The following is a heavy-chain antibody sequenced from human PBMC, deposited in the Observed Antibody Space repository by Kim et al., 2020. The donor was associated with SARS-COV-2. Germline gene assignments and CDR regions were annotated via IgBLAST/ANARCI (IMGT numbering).Heavy chain of an antibody. Sequence: SETLSLTCAVYGGSFSGYYWSWIRQPPGKGLEWIGEINHSGSTNYNPSLKSRVTISVDTSKNQFSLKLSSVTAADTAVYYCARAGGYYDSSGYCWGQGTLVTVSS. CDR2: INHSGST. J-gene: IGHJ4*02. D-gene: IGHD3-22*01. CDR1: GGSFSGYY. CDR3: ARAGGYYDSSGYC. V-gene: IGHV4-34*01.